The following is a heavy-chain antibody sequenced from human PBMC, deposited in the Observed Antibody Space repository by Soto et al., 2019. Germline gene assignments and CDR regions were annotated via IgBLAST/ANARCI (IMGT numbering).Heavy chain of an antibody. D-gene: IGHD2-15*01. CDR3: ASPPDGGYSTWYFDL. CDR1: GGTFSSFG. CDR2: IIPVSGTT. V-gene: IGHV1-69*12. J-gene: IGHJ2*01. Sequence: QVQLVQSGAEVKKPGSSVKVSCKVSGGTFSSFGISWVRQAPGQGLEWMGGIIPVSGTTDYAQKFQGRVTITADEATKTGYMELSSLRSEDTAVYYCASPPDGGYSTWYFDLWGRGTLVTGSS.